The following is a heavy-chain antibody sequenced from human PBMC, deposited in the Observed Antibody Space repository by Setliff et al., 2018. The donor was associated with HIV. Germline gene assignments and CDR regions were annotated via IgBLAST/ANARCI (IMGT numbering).Heavy chain of an antibody. D-gene: IGHD6-13*01. J-gene: IGHJ5*02. CDR2: IYTSGSI. V-gene: IGHV4-4*08. Sequence: TLSLTCTVSGGSISSYYWSWIRQPPGKGLEWIGYIYTSGSINYNPSLKSRVTISVFTSSQQLSLTLTSVTPADTAVYYCARLRAAGTVHYFDPWGQGTQVTVSS. CDR3: ARLRAAGTVHYFDP. CDR1: GGSISSYY.